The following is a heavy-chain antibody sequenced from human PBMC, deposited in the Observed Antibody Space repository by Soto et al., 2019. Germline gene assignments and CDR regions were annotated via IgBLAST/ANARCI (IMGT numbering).Heavy chain of an antibody. Sequence: EMQLLESGGDLVQPGGSLRLSCAASGFTFSSYAMTWVRQAPGKGLQYISAISGSGITTYSADSMKGRFTISRDNSKNTLYLQMNSLRAEDTAVYYCAKDRDDIGMADAFEIWGQGTMVTVSS. D-gene: IGHD3-9*01. CDR2: ISGSGITT. V-gene: IGHV3-23*01. CDR3: AKDRDDIGMADAFEI. CDR1: GFTFSSYA. J-gene: IGHJ3*02.